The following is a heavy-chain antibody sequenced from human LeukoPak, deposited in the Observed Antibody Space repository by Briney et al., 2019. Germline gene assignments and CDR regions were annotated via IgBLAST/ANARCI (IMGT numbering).Heavy chain of an antibody. V-gene: IGHV3-30*02. CDR2: IQYDGSNK. CDR3: AKGGEYCRGGSCYDY. CDR1: GFTFDNYG. D-gene: IGHD2-15*01. J-gene: IGHJ4*02. Sequence: GGPLRLSCAASGFTFDNYGMHWVRQAPGKGLEWVAFIQYDGSNKYYADSVKGQFTISRDNSKNTLYLQMNSLRPEDTAVYYCAKGGEYCRGGSCYDYWGQGALVTVSS.